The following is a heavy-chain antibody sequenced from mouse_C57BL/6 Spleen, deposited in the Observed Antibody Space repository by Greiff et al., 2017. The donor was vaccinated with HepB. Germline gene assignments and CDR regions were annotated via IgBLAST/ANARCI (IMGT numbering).Heavy chain of an antibody. CDR3: TTWGGTRAMDY. CDR1: GFNIKDYY. CDR2: IDPEDGDT. V-gene: IGHV14-1*01. Sequence: EVKLQQSGAELVRPGASVKLSCTASGFNIKDYYMHWVKQRPEQGLEWIGRIDPEDGDTEYAPKFQGKATMTADTSSNTAYLQLSSLTSEDTAVYYCTTWGGTRAMDYWGQGTSVTVSS. J-gene: IGHJ4*01. D-gene: IGHD3-3*01.